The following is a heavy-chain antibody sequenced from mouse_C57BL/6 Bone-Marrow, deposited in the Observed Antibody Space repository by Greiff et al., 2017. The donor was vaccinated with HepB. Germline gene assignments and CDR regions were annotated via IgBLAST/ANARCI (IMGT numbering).Heavy chain of an antibody. CDR2: INPGSGGT. V-gene: IGHV1-54*01. J-gene: IGHJ2*01. Sequence: VQRVESGAELVRPGTSVKVSCKASGYAFTNYLIEWVKQRPGQGLEWIGVINPGSGGTNYNEKFKGKATLTADKSSSTAYMQLSSLTSEDSAVYFCARDWDYFDYWGQGTTLTVSS. D-gene: IGHD4-1*01. CDR3: ARDWDYFDY. CDR1: GYAFTNYL.